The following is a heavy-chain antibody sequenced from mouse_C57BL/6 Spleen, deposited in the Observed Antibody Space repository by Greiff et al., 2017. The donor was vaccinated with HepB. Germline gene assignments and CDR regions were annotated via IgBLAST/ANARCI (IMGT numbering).Heavy chain of an antibody. Sequence: EVQLQQSGPGLVKPSQSLSLTCSVTGYSITSGYYWNWIRQFPGNKLEWMGYISYDGSNNYNPSLKNRISITRDTSKNQFFLKLNSVTTEDTATYYCAREGETSWLYYFDYWGQGTTLTVSS. D-gene: IGHD3-3*01. J-gene: IGHJ2*01. CDR1: GYSITSGYY. V-gene: IGHV3-6*01. CDR2: ISYDGSN. CDR3: AREGETSWLYYFDY.